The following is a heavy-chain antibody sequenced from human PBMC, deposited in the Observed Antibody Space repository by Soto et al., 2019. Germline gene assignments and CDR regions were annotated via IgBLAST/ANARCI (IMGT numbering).Heavy chain of an antibody. J-gene: IGHJ5*02. D-gene: IGHD3-16*01. CDR2: MNPNTGNS. V-gene: IGHV1-8*01. CDR3: ARMATFGSLNWFDP. CDR1: GYTFTSYD. Sequence: ASVKVSCKASGYTFTSYDIYWVRQATGQGLEWMGWMNPNTGNSAYAQKFQGRVTVTSDTSINTVHMELNSLRSEDTAIYYCARMATFGSLNWFDPWGQGTLVTVSS.